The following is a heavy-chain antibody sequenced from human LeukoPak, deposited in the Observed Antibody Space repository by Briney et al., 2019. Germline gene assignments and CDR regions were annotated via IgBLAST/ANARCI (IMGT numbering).Heavy chain of an antibody. CDR1: GFTFSTYS. D-gene: IGHD6-13*01. CDR2: ISSSSSYI. CDR3: ARSTSYSAAAGTPENAFDI. Sequence: GGSLRLSCAASGFTFSTYSMNWVRQAPGKGLEWVSSISSSSSYIYYPDSVKGRFTISRDNAKNSLYLQMNSLRAEDTAVYYCARSTSYSAAAGTPENAFDIWGQGTMVTVSP. V-gene: IGHV3-21*01. J-gene: IGHJ3*02.